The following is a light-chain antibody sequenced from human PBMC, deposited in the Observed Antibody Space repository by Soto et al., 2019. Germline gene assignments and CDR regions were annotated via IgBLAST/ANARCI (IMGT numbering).Light chain of an antibody. CDR3: QSYDSSLSGSEV. J-gene: IGLJ1*01. V-gene: IGLV1-40*01. CDR1: SSNTGAGHD. Sequence: QSVLTQPPSVSGAPGQRVTISCTGSSSNTGAGHDVHWYQQLPGTAPKLLIYGNGNRPSGVPDRFSGSKSGTSASLAITGLQADDEADYYCQSYDSSLSGSEVFGTGTKLTVL. CDR2: GNG.